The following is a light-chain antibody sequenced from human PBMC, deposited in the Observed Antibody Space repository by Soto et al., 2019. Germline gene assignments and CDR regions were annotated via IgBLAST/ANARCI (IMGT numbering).Light chain of an antibody. J-gene: IGKJ3*01. V-gene: IGKV1D-8*03. Sequence: VIWMTQSPSLLSASTGDRVTISCRMSQGISSYLAWYQHKPGKAPELLLYAPSTLQRGVPSRFSSSVSGTDFIHTISSLEAEDFAVYECQQRSNWPPFTFGPGTKVDIK. CDR1: QGISSY. CDR2: APS. CDR3: QQRSNWPPFT.